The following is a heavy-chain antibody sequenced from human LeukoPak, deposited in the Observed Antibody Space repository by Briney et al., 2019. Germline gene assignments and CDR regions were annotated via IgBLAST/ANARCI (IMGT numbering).Heavy chain of an antibody. V-gene: IGHV4-30-2*01. CDR3: ARGGYCSSTSCYRAEYFQH. CDR2: IYHSGST. Sequence: SETLSLTCTVSGHSISSGGYYWSWIRQPPGKGLEWIGYIYHSGSTYYNPSLKSRVTISVDRSKNQFSLKLSSVTAADTAVYYCARGGYCSSTSCYRAEYFQHWGQGTLVTVSS. CDR1: GHSISSGGYY. D-gene: IGHD2-2*01. J-gene: IGHJ1*01.